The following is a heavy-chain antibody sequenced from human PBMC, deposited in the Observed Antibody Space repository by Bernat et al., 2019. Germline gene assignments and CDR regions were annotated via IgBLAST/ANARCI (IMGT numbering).Heavy chain of an antibody. CDR2: INAGNGNT. CDR1: GYTFTSYA. V-gene: IGHV1-3*01. J-gene: IGHJ4*02. CDR3: ARGADRYSYGWGYYFDY. Sequence: QVQLVQSGAEVKKPGASVKVSCKASGYTFTSYAMHWVRQAPGQRLEWMGWINAGNGNTKYSQKFQDRVTSTRDTSASTAYMELSSLRSEDTAVYYCARGADRYSYGWGYYFDYWGQGTLVTVSS. D-gene: IGHD5-18*01.